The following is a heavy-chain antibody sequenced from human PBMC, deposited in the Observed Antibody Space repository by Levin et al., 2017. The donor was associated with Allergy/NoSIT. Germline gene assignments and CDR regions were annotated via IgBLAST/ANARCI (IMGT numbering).Heavy chain of an antibody. CDR1: GFTVSSNY. CDR2: IYSGGST. CDR3: ARGLGYCSSTSCYLNYGMDV. J-gene: IGHJ6*02. D-gene: IGHD2-2*01. Sequence: GGSLRLSCAASGFTVSSNYMSWVRQAPGKGLEWVSVIYSGGSTYYADSVKGRFTISRDNSKNTLYLQMNSLRAEDTAVYYCARGLGYCSSTSCYLNYGMDVWGQGTTVTVSS. V-gene: IGHV3-66*01.